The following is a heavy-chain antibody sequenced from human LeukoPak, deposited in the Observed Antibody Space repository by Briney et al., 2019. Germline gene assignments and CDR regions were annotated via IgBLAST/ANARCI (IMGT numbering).Heavy chain of an antibody. D-gene: IGHD2-2*02. CDR2: INHSGST. CDR3: ARHSVNCSSTSCYIVYYYGMDV. V-gene: IGHV4-39*01. J-gene: IGHJ6*02. CDR1: GGSISSGGYY. Sequence: SQTLSLTCTVSGGSISSGGYYWSWIRQPPGKGLEWIGEINHSGSTNYNPSLKSRVTISVDTSKNQFSLKLSSVTAADTAVYYCARHSVNCSSTSCYIVYYYGMDVWGQGTTVTVSS.